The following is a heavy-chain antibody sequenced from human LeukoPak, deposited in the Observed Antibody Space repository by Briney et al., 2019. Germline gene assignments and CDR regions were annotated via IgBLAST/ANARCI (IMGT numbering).Heavy chain of an antibody. D-gene: IGHD3-10*01. CDR2: IYYSGST. CDR1: GGSISSSSYY. J-gene: IGHJ4*02. Sequence: PSETLSLTCTVSGGSISSSSYYWGWIRQPPGKGLEWIGSIYYSGSTYHNPSLKSRVTISVDTSKNQFSLKLSSVTAADTAVYYCATPFTMVRGVPFDYWGQGTLVTVSS. V-gene: IGHV4-39*01. CDR3: ATPFTMVRGVPFDY.